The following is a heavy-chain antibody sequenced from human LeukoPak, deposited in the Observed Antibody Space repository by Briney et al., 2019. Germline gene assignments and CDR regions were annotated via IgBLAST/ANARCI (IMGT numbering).Heavy chain of an antibody. J-gene: IGHJ4*02. CDR2: INHSGST. Sequence: SETLSHTCAVYGGSSSGYYWSWIRQPPGKGLEWIGEINHSGSTNYNPSLKSRVTISVDTSKNQFSLKLSSVTAADTAVYYCARGSGSPRIAAAGTDFDYWGQGTLVTVSS. CDR1: GGSSSGYY. V-gene: IGHV4-34*01. CDR3: ARGSGSPRIAAAGTDFDY. D-gene: IGHD6-13*01.